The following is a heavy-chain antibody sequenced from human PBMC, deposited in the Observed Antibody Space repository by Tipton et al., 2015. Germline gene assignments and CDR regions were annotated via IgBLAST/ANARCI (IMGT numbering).Heavy chain of an antibody. CDR1: GFSFTDYY. Sequence: GSLRLSCAASGFSFTDYYMSWIRQAPGKGLEWVSYISSSGSTIYYVDSVKGRFIISRDNAKDSLYLQMNSLRAEDTALYYCARDRGYDFWSGSHGWFDPWGQGTLVTVSS. D-gene: IGHD3-3*01. CDR3: ARDRGYDFWSGSHGWFDP. V-gene: IGHV3-11*01. J-gene: IGHJ5*02. CDR2: ISSSGSTI.